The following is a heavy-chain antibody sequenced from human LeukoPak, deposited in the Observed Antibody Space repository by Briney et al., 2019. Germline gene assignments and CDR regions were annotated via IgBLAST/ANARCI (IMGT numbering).Heavy chain of an antibody. CDR1: GFTFSDYY. Sequence: GSLRLSCAASGFTFSDYYMSWVRQPPGKGLEWIGEVHLDGRTNYNPSLKSRLTISVDLSENHISLKLTSVTAADTAVYYCAREGGFFRPLDYSGQGTLVTVSS. CDR3: AREGGFFRPLDY. J-gene: IGHJ4*02. CDR2: VHLDGRT. V-gene: IGHV4-34*01. D-gene: IGHD3-3*01.